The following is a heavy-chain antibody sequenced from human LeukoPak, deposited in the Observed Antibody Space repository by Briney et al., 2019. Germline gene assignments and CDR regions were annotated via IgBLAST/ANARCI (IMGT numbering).Heavy chain of an antibody. CDR3: ASSDIVVVPAAIPKHYYYYMDV. Sequence: PSQTLSLTCTVSGGSISSGGYYWSWIRQPPGKGLEWIGYIYYSGSTYYNPSLKSRVTISVDTSKNQFSLKLSSVTAADTAVYYCASSDIVVVPAAIPKHYYYYMDVWGKGTTVTVSS. D-gene: IGHD2-2*01. CDR1: GGSISSGGYY. V-gene: IGHV4-30-4*08. J-gene: IGHJ6*03. CDR2: IYYSGST.